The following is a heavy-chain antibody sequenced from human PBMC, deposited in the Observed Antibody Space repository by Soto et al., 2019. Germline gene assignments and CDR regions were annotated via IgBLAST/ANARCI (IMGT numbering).Heavy chain of an antibody. V-gene: IGHV3-30*03. Sequence: GGSLRLSCAASGFTFSSYGMHWVRQAPGKGLEWVAVISYDGSNKYYADSVKGRFTISRDNSKNTLYLQMNSLRAEDTAVYYCAGAAADYWGQGTLVTVSS. CDR1: GFTFSSYG. CDR3: AGAAADY. D-gene: IGHD6-13*01. J-gene: IGHJ4*02. CDR2: ISYDGSNK.